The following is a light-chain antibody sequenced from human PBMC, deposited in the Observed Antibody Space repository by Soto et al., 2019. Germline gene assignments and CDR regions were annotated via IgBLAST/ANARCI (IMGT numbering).Light chain of an antibody. CDR1: QGVSTTY. J-gene: IGKJ3*01. Sequence: EIVLTQSPGTLSLSPGERATLSCRASQGVSTTYLAWYQQKPGQAPRLLIYVASSRATGVPDRFSGSGSGTDFTLTISRLEPEDFAVYYCQHYDNSPPRFTFGPGTKVDIK. CDR3: QHYDNSPPRFT. V-gene: IGKV3-20*01. CDR2: VAS.